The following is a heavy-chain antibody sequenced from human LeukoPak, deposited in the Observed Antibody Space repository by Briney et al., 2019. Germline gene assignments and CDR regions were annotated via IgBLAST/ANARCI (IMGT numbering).Heavy chain of an antibody. Sequence: GGSLRLSCAASGFTFDDYAMHWVRQAPGKGLEWVSGISWNSGSIVYADSVKGRFTISRDNAKNSLYLQMNSLRADDTALYYCAKDFSSSWYYDYFDYWGQGTLVTVSS. CDR3: AKDFSSSWYYDYFDY. CDR2: ISWNSGSI. J-gene: IGHJ4*02. V-gene: IGHV3-9*01. CDR1: GFTFDDYA. D-gene: IGHD6-13*01.